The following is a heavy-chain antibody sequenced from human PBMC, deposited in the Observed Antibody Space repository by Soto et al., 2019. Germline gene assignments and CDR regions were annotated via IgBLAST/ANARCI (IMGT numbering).Heavy chain of an antibody. J-gene: IGHJ6*02. CDR3: AREVVVVPAASGGYYYGMDV. D-gene: IGHD2-2*01. CDR1: GGTFSSYT. V-gene: IGHV1-69*04. Sequence: SVKVSCKASGGTFSSYTISWVRQAPGQGLEWMGRIIPILGIANYAQKFQGRVTITADKSTSTAYMGLSSLRSEDTAVYYCAREVVVVPAASGGYYYGMDVWGQGTTVTVSS. CDR2: IIPILGIA.